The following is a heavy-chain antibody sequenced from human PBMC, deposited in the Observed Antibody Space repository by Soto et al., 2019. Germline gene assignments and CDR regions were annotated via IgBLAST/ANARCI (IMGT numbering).Heavy chain of an antibody. D-gene: IGHD2-2*01. CDR1: GFTFSSYA. CDR2: ISGSGGST. V-gene: IGHV3-23*01. CDR3: AKAPSEVVPAAKGWFDP. J-gene: IGHJ5*02. Sequence: EVQLLESGGGLVQPGGSLRLSCAASGFTFSSYAMSWVRQAPGKGLEGVSAISGSGGSTYYADSVKGRFTISRDNSKNTLYLQMNSLRAEDTAVYYCAKAPSEVVPAAKGWFDPWGQGTLVTVSS.